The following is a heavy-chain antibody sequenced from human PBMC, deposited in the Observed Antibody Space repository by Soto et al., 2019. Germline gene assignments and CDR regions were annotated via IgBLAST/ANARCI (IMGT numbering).Heavy chain of an antibody. CDR1: GGSISSADHY. Sequence: QVQLQESGPGLVKSSQTLSLTCTVSGGSISSADHYWGWIRQPPGKGLEWIGYMYYSGSTYYNPYLKSRVTISVDTSKNQFSLMLSSVTAADTAVYYCATDRVFGAAYFDSWGRGTLVTVSS. CDR2: MYYSGST. V-gene: IGHV4-30-4*01. J-gene: IGHJ4*02. CDR3: ATDRVFGAAYFDS. D-gene: IGHD3-3*01.